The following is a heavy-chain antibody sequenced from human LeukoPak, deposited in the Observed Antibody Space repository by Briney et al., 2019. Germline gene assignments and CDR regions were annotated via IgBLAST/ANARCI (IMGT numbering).Heavy chain of an antibody. CDR3: ARGRLTVVRGVIIKGGYYFDY. CDR2: INHTGST. V-gene: IGHV4-34*01. D-gene: IGHD3-10*01. J-gene: IGHJ4*02. CDR1: GGSFSGYY. Sequence: PSKTLSLTCAVYGGSFSGYYWSWLRQPPGKGLEWLGEINHTGSTNYNPSLKSRLTISVDTSKNQFSLKLSSVTAADTAVYYCARGRLTVVRGVIIKGGYYFDYWGQGTLVTVSS.